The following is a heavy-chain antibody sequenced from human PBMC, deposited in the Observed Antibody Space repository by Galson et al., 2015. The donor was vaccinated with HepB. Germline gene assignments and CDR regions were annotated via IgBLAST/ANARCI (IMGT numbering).Heavy chain of an antibody. CDR2: IYPGDSDT. D-gene: IGHD4-17*01. J-gene: IGHJ3*02. CDR1: GYGFTSYW. V-gene: IGHV5-51*01. Sequence: QSGAEVKKPGESLKISCKGSGYGFTSYWIGWVRQMPGKGLEWMGIIYPGDSDTRYSPSFQGQVTISADKSISTAYLQWSSLKASDTAMYYCATQDLRSPRPVGLDAFDIWGQGTMVTVSS. CDR3: ATQDLRSPRPVGLDAFDI.